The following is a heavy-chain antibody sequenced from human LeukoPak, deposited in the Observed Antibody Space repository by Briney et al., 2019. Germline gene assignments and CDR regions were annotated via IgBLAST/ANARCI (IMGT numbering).Heavy chain of an antibody. CDR2: INHSGST. CDR3: ARTPRYYYDSSGYHLFDY. D-gene: IGHD3-22*01. CDR1: GGSSSGYY. Sequence: SETLSLTCAVYGGSSSGYYWSWIRQPPGKGLEWIGEINHSGSTNYNPSLKSRVTISVDTSKNQFSLKLSSVTAADTAVYYCARTPRYYYDSSGYHLFDYWGQGTLVTVSS. J-gene: IGHJ4*02. V-gene: IGHV4-34*01.